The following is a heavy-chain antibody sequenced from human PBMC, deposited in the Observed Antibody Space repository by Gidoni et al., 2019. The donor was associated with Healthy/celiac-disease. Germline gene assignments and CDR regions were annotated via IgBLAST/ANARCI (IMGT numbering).Heavy chain of an antibody. V-gene: IGHV1-2*02. Sequence: QVQLVQSGAEVKKPGASVKVSCKASGYTFTGYYMHWVRQAHGQGLEGMGWINPNSGGTNYAQKFQGRVTMTRDTSISTAYMELSRLRSDDTAVYYCARVQVRRPRDAFDIWGQGTMVTVSS. CDR2: INPNSGGT. CDR3: ARVQVRRPRDAFDI. CDR1: GYTFTGYY. D-gene: IGHD3-10*01. J-gene: IGHJ3*02.